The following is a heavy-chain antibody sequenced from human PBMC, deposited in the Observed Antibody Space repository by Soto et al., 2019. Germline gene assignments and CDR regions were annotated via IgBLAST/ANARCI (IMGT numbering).Heavy chain of an antibody. CDR2: IYWDGFK. J-gene: IGHJ4*02. D-gene: IGHD3-16*01. V-gene: IGHV2-5*02. Sequence: QITLKESGPTLVKPTQTLTLTCTFSGFSLSTRGVGVGWIRQPPGKALEWLALIYWDGFKHYSPSLESRLTIREDTPKNQVVLTMTNVDPVDTATFFWAHKGGGDRILDYWGQGTLVTVSS. CDR3: AHKGGGDRILDY. CDR1: GFSLSTRGVG.